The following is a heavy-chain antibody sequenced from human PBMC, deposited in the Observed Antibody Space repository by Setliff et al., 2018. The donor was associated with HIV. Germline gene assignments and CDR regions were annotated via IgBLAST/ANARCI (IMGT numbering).Heavy chain of an antibody. Sequence: VASVKVSCKASGYTFTSYFMHWVRQAPGQGLEWMGIINPRGGTTTYAQKFQGRVTMTRDTSTSTVYMELSSLRSEDTAVYYCALDYGDNNWFDPWGQGTRVTVSS. J-gene: IGHJ5*02. CDR2: INPRGGTT. V-gene: IGHV1-46*01. CDR1: GYTFTSYF. D-gene: IGHD4-17*01. CDR3: ALDYGDNNWFDP.